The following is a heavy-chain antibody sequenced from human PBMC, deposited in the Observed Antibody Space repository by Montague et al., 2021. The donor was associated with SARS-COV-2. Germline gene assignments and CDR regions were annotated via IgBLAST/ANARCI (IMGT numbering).Heavy chain of an antibody. CDR1: GFTFSSYG. V-gene: IGHV3-33*01. CDR2: IWYDGSNK. CDR3: ARDFGILTGTAPEDY. J-gene: IGHJ4*02. Sequence: SLRLSCAASGFTFSSYGMHWVRQAPGKGLEWVAVIWYDGSNKYYADSVKGRFTISRDNSKNTLYLQTNSLRAEDTAVYYCARDFGILTGTAPEDYWGQGTLVTVSS. D-gene: IGHD3-9*01.